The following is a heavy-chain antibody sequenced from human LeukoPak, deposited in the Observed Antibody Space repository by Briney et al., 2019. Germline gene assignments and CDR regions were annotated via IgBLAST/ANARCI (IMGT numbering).Heavy chain of an antibody. CDR1: GGSISDNY. V-gene: IGHV4-59*01. Sequence: SETLSLTCTVSGGSISDNYWSWARQPPGKGLEWIGYIYYSGSANYNPSLASRVTMSVDTSKNQFSLKLNSVTAADTAVYYCARDGGCGRSTGCYPDAFHIWGQGTMVTVSS. D-gene: IGHD2-2*01. CDR2: IYYSGSA. J-gene: IGHJ3*02. CDR3: ARDGGCGRSTGCYPDAFHI.